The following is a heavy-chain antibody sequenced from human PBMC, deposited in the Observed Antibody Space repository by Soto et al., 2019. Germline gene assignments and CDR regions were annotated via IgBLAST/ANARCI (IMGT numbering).Heavy chain of an antibody. D-gene: IGHD2-21*02. V-gene: IGHV3-30*18. J-gene: IGHJ6*02. CDR2: ISYDGSNK. CDR1: GFTFSSYG. Sequence: QVQLVESGGGVVQPGRSLRLSCAASGFTFSSYGMHWVRQAPGKGLEWVAVISYDGSNKYYADSVKGRFTISRDNSKNTLYLQMNSLRAEDTAVYYCAKEGVDWKYYSYGMDVWGQGTTVTVSS. CDR3: AKEGVDWKYYSYGMDV.